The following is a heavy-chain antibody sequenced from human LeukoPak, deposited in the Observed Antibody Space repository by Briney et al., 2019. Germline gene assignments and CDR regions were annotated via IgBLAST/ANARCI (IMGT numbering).Heavy chain of an antibody. J-gene: IGHJ6*03. Sequence: PSETLSLTCTVSSGSISSHYWSWIRQPPGNGLEWIGYIYYSGSTDYNPSLKSRVTISVDTSKNQCSLKLSSVTAADTAVYYCARGTHYHDSSGYSPYYYYYMDVWGKGTRSPSP. CDR3: ARGTHYHDSSGYSPYYYYYMDV. CDR1: SGSISSHY. D-gene: IGHD3-22*01. CDR2: IYYSGST. V-gene: IGHV4-59*11.